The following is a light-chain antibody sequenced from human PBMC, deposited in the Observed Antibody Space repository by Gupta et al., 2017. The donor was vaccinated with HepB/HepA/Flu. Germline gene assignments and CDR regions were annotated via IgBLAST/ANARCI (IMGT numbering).Light chain of an antibody. Sequence: QSVLTQPPSVSGAPGQRVTISCTWSSSNIGAGYDVHWYQQLPGTAPKLLIYGNSNRPSGVPDRFSGSKSGTSASLAITGLQAEDEADYYCQSYDSSLSGEGVFGGGTKLTVL. CDR1: SSNIGAGYD. CDR2: GNS. J-gene: IGLJ2*01. CDR3: QSYDSSLSGEGV. V-gene: IGLV1-40*01.